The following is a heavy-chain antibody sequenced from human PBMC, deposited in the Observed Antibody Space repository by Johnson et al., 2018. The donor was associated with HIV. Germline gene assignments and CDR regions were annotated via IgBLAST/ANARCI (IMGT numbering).Heavy chain of an antibody. CDR1: GFTFSNNA. J-gene: IGHJ3*02. CDR2: ISGTGDNT. CDR3: AVGIQLWFASEGDAFDI. Sequence: VQLVESGGGLVQPGGSLRLSCAASGFTFSNNAMSWVRQAPGKGLEWVAGISGTGDNTYYADSVKGRFTISRENSKNTVYLQLNSLRVEDTAVYYCAVGIQLWFASEGDAFDIWGQGAMVSVSS. V-gene: IGHV3-23*04. D-gene: IGHD5-18*01.